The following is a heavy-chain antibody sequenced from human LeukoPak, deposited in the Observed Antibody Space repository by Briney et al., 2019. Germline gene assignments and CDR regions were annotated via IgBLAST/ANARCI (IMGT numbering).Heavy chain of an antibody. CDR1: GFTFNGYW. CDR3: SGGSGWLMDV. Sequence: PGGSLRLSCAASGFTFNGYWMNWVRQAPGKGPEWVANIKKDGSETKYVDSLRGRFTISRDNAKNSLYLQINGLTVEDTAVYYCSGGSGWLMDVWGKGTTVTVSS. CDR2: IKKDGSET. D-gene: IGHD6-19*01. V-gene: IGHV3-7*01. J-gene: IGHJ6*03.